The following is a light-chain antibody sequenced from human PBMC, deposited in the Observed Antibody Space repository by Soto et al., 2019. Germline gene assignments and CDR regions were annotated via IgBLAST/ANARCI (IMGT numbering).Light chain of an antibody. CDR1: KLGDKY. CDR2: QDN. J-gene: IGLJ2*01. CDR3: QAWDGSTAV. Sequence: SYELTQPPSVSVSPGQTASITCSGDKLGDKYACWYQQKPGQSPVLVIYQDNKRPSGIPERISGSNSGNTATLTISGTQAMDEAYYYCQAWDGSTAVFGGGTQLTVL. V-gene: IGLV3-1*01.